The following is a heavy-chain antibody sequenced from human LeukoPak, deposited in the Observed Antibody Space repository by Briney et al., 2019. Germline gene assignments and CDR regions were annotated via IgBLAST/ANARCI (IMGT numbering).Heavy chain of an antibody. J-gene: IGHJ4*02. CDR2: IRYDGSNK. CDR3: AKQYSSGWYLFDY. D-gene: IGHD6-19*01. CDR1: GFTFSSYG. V-gene: IGHV3-30*02. Sequence: GGSLRLSCAASGFTFSSYGMHWVRQAPGKGLEWVAFIRYDGSNKYYADSVKGRFTVSRDNSKNTLYLQMNSLRAEDTAGYYCAKQYSSGWYLFDYWGQGTLVTVSS.